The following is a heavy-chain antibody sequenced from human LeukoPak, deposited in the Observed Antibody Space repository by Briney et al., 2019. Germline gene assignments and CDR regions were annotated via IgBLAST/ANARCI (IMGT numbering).Heavy chain of an antibody. Sequence: GSSVKVSCKASGDTFSRYGISWVRQAPGQGLEWMGGIIPLFGTANYAQKFQGRVTITADESTSTAYLELSRLRFEGTAVYYCAREWNYETNGYFYYYWGQGTLVTVSS. CDR2: IIPLFGTA. CDR3: AREWNYETNGYFYYY. J-gene: IGHJ4*02. D-gene: IGHD3-22*01. CDR1: GDTFSRYG. V-gene: IGHV1-69*01.